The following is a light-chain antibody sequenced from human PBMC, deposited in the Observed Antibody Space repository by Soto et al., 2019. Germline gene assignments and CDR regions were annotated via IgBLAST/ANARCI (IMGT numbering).Light chain of an antibody. CDR1: QTISSW. Sequence: IQMTQSPSTLSGSVGDRVTITCRASQTISSWLAWYQQKPGKAPNVLIYAASSLQSGVPSRFSGSGSGTDFTLTISSLQPEDSATYYCQQSYSTPWTFGQGTKVDIK. CDR3: QQSYSTPWT. J-gene: IGKJ1*01. CDR2: AAS. V-gene: IGKV1-39*01.